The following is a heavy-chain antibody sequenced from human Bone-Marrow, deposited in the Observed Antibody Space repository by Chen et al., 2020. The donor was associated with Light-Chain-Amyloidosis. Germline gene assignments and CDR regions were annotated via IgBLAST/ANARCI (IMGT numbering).Heavy chain of an antibody. Sequence: QVQLQESGPGLVKPWETLSLSCPISGGSISSSSYYWGWVRQPPGEGLEWIGSFLHSGRTYYNPSLKSRVTISVDTSKSQVSLRLSSVTAADTAVYYCARQSGGLTDIWGQGTLVTVSS. CDR2: FLHSGRT. CDR1: GGSISSSSYY. V-gene: IGHV4-39*01. D-gene: IGHD3-9*01. CDR3: ARQSGGLTDI. J-gene: IGHJ4*02.